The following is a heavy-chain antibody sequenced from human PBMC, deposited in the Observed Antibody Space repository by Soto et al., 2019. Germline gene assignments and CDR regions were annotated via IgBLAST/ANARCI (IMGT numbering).Heavy chain of an antibody. CDR2: ISHSGSA. CDR1: GGSISETTW. Sequence: SETLSLTCTVSGGSISETTWWSWVRQPPGKGLAWIGDISHSGSANYNPSLKSRVTMSVDRSTNQISLILTSVTAADTAVYYCQLTRGGLFIMDVWGQGTTVTVSS. D-gene: IGHD7-27*01. CDR3: QLTRGGLFIMDV. J-gene: IGHJ6*02. V-gene: IGHV4-4*02.